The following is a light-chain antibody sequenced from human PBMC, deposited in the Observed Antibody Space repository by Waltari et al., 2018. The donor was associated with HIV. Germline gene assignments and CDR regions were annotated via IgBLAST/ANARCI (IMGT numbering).Light chain of an antibody. CDR2: DNN. J-gene: IGLJ2*01. CDR3: GTWDTSLSAGV. V-gene: IGLV1-51*01. CDR1: RPNIAHNY. Sequence: QSVLTQPPALSAAPGQTVTISCPGSRPNIAHNYVPWYQQLPGTAPKLLIYDNNRRSSGIPDRFSGSKSGTSATLAIAGLQTGDEADYYCGTWDTSLSAGVFGGGTKVTVL.